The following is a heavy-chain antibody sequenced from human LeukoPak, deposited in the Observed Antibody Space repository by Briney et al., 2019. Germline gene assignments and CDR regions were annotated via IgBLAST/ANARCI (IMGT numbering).Heavy chain of an antibody. V-gene: IGHV3-21*01. J-gene: IGHJ4*02. Sequence: GGSLRLSCAASGFTFSSYSMNWVRQAPGKGLEWVSSISSSSRYIYYADSLKGRFTISRDNAKNSLYLQMNSLRAEDTAVYYCARGGPPRFLEWFGLGPGDDYWGQGTLVTVSS. CDR1: GFTFSSYS. D-gene: IGHD3-3*01. CDR3: ARGGPPRFLEWFGLGPGDDY. CDR2: ISSSSRYI.